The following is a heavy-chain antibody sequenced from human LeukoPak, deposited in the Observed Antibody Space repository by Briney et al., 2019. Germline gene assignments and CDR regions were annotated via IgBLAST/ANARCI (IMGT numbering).Heavy chain of an antibody. CDR1: GGSITSSDYW. J-gene: IGHJ4*02. CDR3: ARLLKVSYYYGSGSYYNVGGSYYFDY. V-gene: IGHV4-39*01. Sequence: PSETLSLTCTVSGGSITSSDYWWAWIRLPPGRGLEWIGSIYYSGSTYYNPSLKSRVTISVDTSKNQFSLKLSSVTAADTAVYYCARLLKVSYYYGSGSYYNVGGSYYFDYWGQGTLVTVSS. D-gene: IGHD3-10*01. CDR2: IYYSGST.